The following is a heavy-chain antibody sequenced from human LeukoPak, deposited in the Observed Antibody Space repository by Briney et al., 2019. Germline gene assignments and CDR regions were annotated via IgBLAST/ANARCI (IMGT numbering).Heavy chain of an antibody. CDR2: IYTSGST. CDR3: ARVREDDVVVVAATGYYFDY. Sequence: SETLSLTCTVSGGSISSYYWSWIRQPAGKGLEWIGRIYTSGSTNYNPSLKSRVTMSVDTSKNQFSLKLSSVTAADTVVYYCARVREDDVVVVAATGYYFDYWGQGTLVTVSS. V-gene: IGHV4-4*07. D-gene: IGHD2-15*01. J-gene: IGHJ4*02. CDR1: GGSISSYY.